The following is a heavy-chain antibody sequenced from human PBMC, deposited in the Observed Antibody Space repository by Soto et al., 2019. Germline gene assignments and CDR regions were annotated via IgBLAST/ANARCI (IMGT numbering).Heavy chain of an antibody. V-gene: IGHV3-7*01. CDR2: IKEDGSAK. J-gene: IGHJ4*02. Sequence: EVQLVESGGGLVQPGGSLRVSCAASGFSFTSYWMSWVRQAPGKGLEWVANIKEDGSAKYYLDSVKGRFTISRDNAKNSLYLQRSSLRAEDRAVYYCAREDFYHFDYWGQGNLVTVSS. CDR1: GFSFTSYW. CDR3: AREDFYHFDY.